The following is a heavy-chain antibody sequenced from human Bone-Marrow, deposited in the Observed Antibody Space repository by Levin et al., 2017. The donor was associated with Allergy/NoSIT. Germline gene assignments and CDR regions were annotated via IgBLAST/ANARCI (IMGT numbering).Heavy chain of an antibody. CDR2: IFPGDSDT. CDR1: GYNFTSYW. CDR3: TRHGGSGSYSSVGDY. V-gene: IGHV5-51*01. Sequence: GESLKISCKGYGYNFTSYWIAWVRQKPGKGLEWMGIIFPGDSDTRYSPSFRGQVTISADKSISTAYLQWTSLKASDTAIYYCTRHGGSGSYSSVGDYWGQGTLVTVSS. D-gene: IGHD3-10*01. J-gene: IGHJ4*02.